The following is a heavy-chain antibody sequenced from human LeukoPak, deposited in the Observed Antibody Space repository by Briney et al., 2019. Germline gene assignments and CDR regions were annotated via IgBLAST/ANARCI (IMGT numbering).Heavy chain of an antibody. Sequence: GGSLRLSCAASGFTFSSYAMHWVRQAPGKGLEWVAVISYDGSNKYYADSVKGRFTISRDNSKNTLYLQMDSLRPEDTAVYYCIRDGLGTSPYDLWGQGALVTVSS. CDR2: ISYDGSNK. J-gene: IGHJ5*02. CDR1: GFTFSSYA. D-gene: IGHD7-27*01. V-gene: IGHV3-30-3*01. CDR3: IRDGLGTSPYDL.